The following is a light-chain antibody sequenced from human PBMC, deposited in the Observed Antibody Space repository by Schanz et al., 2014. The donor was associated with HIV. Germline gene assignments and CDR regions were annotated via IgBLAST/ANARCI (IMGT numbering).Light chain of an antibody. CDR3: QTWGTGIRL. Sequence: QLVLTQSPSASASLGASVKLTCTLSSGHSSYAIAWHQQQPEKGPRYLMKLNSDGSHFKGDGIPDRFPGSSSGSERFLIISSLQSEDEADYYCQTWGTGIRLFGGGTKVTVL. J-gene: IGLJ3*02. CDR2: LNSDGSH. CDR1: SGHSSYA. V-gene: IGLV4-69*01.